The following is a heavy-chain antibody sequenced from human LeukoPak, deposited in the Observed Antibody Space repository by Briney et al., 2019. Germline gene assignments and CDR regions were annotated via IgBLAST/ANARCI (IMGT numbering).Heavy chain of an antibody. CDR1: GFTFSNHG. D-gene: IGHD3-16*01. J-gene: IGHJ4*02. V-gene: IGHV3-7*01. CDR3: ARESDYVSTFDY. Sequence: PGGSLRLSCATSGFTFSNHGMNWVRQAPGKGLEWVANIKQDGSEKYYVDSVKGRFTISRDNAKNSLYLQMNSLRAEDTAVYYCARESDYVSTFDYWGQGTLVTVSS. CDR2: IKQDGSEK.